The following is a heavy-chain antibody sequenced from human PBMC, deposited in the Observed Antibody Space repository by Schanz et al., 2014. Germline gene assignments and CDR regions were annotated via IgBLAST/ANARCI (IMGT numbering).Heavy chain of an antibody. V-gene: IGHV3-11*01. CDR1: GFSFSDYY. J-gene: IGHJ3*02. CDR2: ITYNGGTI. D-gene: IGHD3-10*01. CDR3: AKGRFGELSAFDI. Sequence: PGGSLRLSCAASGFSFSDYYMSWIRQAPGKGLEWISYITYNGGTIYYAESVKGRFTISRDNSKNTLYLQMDSLRAEDTAVYYCAKGRFGELSAFDIWGQGTMVTVSS.